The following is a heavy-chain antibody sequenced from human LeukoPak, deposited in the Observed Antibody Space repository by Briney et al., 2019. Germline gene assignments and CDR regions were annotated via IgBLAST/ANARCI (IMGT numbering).Heavy chain of an antibody. D-gene: IGHD4-17*01. CDR3: ARDPAYGDSRLSYGMDV. V-gene: IGHV4-4*02. CDR1: GGSISSSNW. CDR2: IYHSGST. Sequence: PSETLSLTCAVSGGSISSSNWWSWVRQPPGKGLEWIGEIYHSGSTNYNPSLKSRATISVDKSKNQFSLKLSSVTAADTAVYYCARDPAYGDSRLSYGMDVWGQGTTLRVPS. J-gene: IGHJ6*02.